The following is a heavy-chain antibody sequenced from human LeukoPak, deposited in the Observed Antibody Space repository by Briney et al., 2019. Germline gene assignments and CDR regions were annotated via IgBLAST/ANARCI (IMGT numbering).Heavy chain of an antibody. J-gene: IGHJ6*03. CDR3: ARGNSGSGSARCYYYYMDV. CDR2: MNPNSGNT. Sequence: ASVKVSCKASGYTFTSYDINWVRQATGQGLEWMGWMNPNSGNTGYAQKFQGRVTITRNTSISTAYMELSSLRSEDTAVYYCARGNSGSGSARCYYYYMDVWGKGTTVTVSS. D-gene: IGHD3-10*01. V-gene: IGHV1-8*03. CDR1: GYTFTSYD.